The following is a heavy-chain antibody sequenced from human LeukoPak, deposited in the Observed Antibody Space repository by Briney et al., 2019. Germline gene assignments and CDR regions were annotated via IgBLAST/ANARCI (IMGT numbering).Heavy chain of an antibody. CDR3: ARDLARGRSGLDY. CDR1: GGSVSSYY. J-gene: IGHJ4*02. CDR2: IYYSGGS. V-gene: IGHV4-59*02. D-gene: IGHD3-3*01. Sequence: SETLSLTCTVSGGSVSSYYWNWVRQPPGKGLEWIGYIYYSGGSNYNPSLKSRVNISVDTSKNQFSLKLSSVTAADTAMYYCARDLARGRSGLDYWGQGTLVTVSS.